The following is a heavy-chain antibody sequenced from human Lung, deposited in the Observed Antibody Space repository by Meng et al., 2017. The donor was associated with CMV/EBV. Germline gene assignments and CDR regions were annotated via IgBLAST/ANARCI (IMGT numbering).Heavy chain of an antibody. Sequence: GEXXTISCAASGFTFSSYCMSWVRQAPGKGLEWVTNIKQDGSEKYYVDSVKGRFTISRDNAKYSMYLQMNSLRAEDTAVYYCARVDFWTDQYYFDYWGQGTXVTVSS. CDR3: ARVDFWTDQYYFDY. V-gene: IGHV3-7*01. D-gene: IGHD3/OR15-3a*01. CDR2: IKQDGSEK. CDR1: GFTFSSYC. J-gene: IGHJ4*02.